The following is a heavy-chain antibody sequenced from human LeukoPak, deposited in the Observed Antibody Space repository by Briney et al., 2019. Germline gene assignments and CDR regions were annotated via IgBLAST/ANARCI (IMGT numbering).Heavy chain of an antibody. V-gene: IGHV4-59*01. CDR3: ARNYGSGSGRAVGI. D-gene: IGHD3-10*01. Sequence: SETLSLTCTVSGGSISSYYWSWIRQPPGKRLEWIGYISFGGSPNYNPSLKSRVTISVDTSKNQFSLKLSSVTAADTAVYYCARNYGSGSGRAVGIWGQGTMVTVSS. CDR2: ISFGGSP. J-gene: IGHJ3*02. CDR1: GGSISSYY.